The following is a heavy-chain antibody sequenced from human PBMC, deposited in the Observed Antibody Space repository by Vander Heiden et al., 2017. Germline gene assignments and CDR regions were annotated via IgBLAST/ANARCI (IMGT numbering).Heavy chain of an antibody. CDR1: GFTFDDYA. J-gene: IGHJ4*02. CDR2: ITWNSGSI. V-gene: IGHV3-9*01. D-gene: IGHD6-13*01. CDR3: AKDINFEIAAVGFDY. Sequence: EVQLLESGGGLVQPGRSLRLSCGASGFTFDDYAMHWVRQAPGKGLEWVSGITWNSGSIGYADSVKGRFSISRDNAKNSLYLQMNSLRAEDSALYYCAKDINFEIAAVGFDYWGQGTLVTVSS.